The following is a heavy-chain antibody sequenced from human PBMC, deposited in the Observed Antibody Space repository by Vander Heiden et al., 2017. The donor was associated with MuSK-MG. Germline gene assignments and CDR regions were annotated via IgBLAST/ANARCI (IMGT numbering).Heavy chain of an antibody. V-gene: IGHV3-30-3*01. CDR3: ARDDGRLGYCSSTSCYQFDY. CDR2: ISYDGSDK. Sequence: QVQMVESGGGVVQPGRSLRLSCAASGFTFSRYAMHWVRQAPGKGLEWVAVISYDGSDKYYADSVKGRFTISGDNSKNTLYLQMNSLRAEDTAVYYCARDDGRLGYCSSTSCYQFDYWGQGSLVTVSS. D-gene: IGHD2-2*01. J-gene: IGHJ4*02. CDR1: GFTFSRYA.